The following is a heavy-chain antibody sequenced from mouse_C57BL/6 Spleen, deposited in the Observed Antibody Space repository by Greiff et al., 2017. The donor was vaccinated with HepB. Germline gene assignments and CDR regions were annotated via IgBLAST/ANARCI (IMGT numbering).Heavy chain of an antibody. D-gene: IGHD2-3*01. J-gene: IGHJ3*01. CDR2: IWRGGST. Sequence: VQLQQSGPGLVQPSQSLSITCTVSGFSLTSYGVHWVRQSPGKGLEWLGVIWRGGSTDYNAAFMSRLSITKDNSKSQVFFKMNSLQADDTAIYYCANLYDGYYEGFAYWGQGTLVTVSA. CDR3: ANLYDGYYEGFAY. CDR1: GFSLTSYG. V-gene: IGHV2-5*01.